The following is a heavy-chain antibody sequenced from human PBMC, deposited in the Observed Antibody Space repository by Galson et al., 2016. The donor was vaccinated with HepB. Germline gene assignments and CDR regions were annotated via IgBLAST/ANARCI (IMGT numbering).Heavy chain of an antibody. Sequence: SETLSLTCTVSGGSISSYYWSWFRHPAGKGLEWIGRIYASGSTNYNPSLKSRVTMSVDTSKNQFSLKLSSVTAADTAVYYGARVGYNNYELFQDYYHYYGLDVWGKGTTVTVSS. J-gene: IGHJ6*04. CDR3: ARVGYNNYELFQDYYHYYGLDV. CDR1: GGSISSYY. CDR2: IYASGST. V-gene: IGHV4-4*07. D-gene: IGHD3-10*01.